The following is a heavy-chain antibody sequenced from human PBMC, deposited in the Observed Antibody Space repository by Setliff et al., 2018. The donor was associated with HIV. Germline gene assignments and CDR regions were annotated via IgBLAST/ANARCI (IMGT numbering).Heavy chain of an antibody. Sequence: VSCKASGYTFTSYDINWVRQATGQGLQWMGWMNPNSGNTGYAQEFQGRVTMTRNTSISTAYLELSGLRSEDTAVYYCARVRGNGSPGYFDYWGQGTLVTVSS. D-gene: IGHD1-26*01. CDR1: GYTFTSYD. CDR2: MNPNSGNT. CDR3: ARVRGNGSPGYFDY. J-gene: IGHJ4*02. V-gene: IGHV1-8*02.